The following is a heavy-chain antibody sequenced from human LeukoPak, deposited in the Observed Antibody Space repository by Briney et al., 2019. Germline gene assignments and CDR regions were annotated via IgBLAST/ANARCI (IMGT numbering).Heavy chain of an antibody. CDR1: GFTFSSYS. J-gene: IGHJ3*02. V-gene: IGHV3-21*04. Sequence: GGSLRLSCAASGFTFSSYSMNWVRQAPGKGLEWVSSISSSSSYIYYADSVKGRFTISRDNAKNSLYLQMNSLRAEDTAVYYCARAKDYYDSSGHFNDAFDIWGQGTMVTVSS. CDR3: ARAKDYYDSSGHFNDAFDI. CDR2: ISSSSSYI. D-gene: IGHD3-22*01.